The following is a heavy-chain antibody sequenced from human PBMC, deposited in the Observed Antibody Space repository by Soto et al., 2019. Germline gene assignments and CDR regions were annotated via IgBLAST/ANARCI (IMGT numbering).Heavy chain of an antibody. D-gene: IGHD2-2*01. J-gene: IGHJ6*02. Sequence: GGSLRLSCAASEFTVTSFYMSWVRQAPGKGLEWVSVIYRDGKTFYADSVKGRCTISRDSSKNTVYLQMNSLTVEDTAVYYCKRERVVPAPPGGMDVWGQGTTVTVSS. V-gene: IGHV3-66*01. CDR3: KRERVVPAPPGGMDV. CDR2: IYRDGKT. CDR1: EFTVTSFY.